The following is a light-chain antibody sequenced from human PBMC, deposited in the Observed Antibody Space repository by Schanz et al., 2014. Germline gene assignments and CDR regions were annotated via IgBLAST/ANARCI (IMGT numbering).Light chain of an antibody. V-gene: IGLV2-18*02. CDR3: SSYAGSNNLV. J-gene: IGLJ2*01. CDR1: SRDVGGYNR. Sequence: QSALTQPPSASGSPGQSVTISCTGTSRDVGGYNRVSWYQQPPGTAPKLVISEVNNRPSGVPDRFSASKSGNTASLTISGLQAEDEADYYCSSYAGSNNLVFGGGTKLTVL. CDR2: EVN.